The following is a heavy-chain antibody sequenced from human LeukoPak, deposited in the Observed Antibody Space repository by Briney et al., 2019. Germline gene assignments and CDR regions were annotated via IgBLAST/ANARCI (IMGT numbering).Heavy chain of an antibody. Sequence: ASVKVSCKVSGYTLTELSMHWVRQAPGKGLEWMGGFDPEDGETIYAQKFQGRVTMTTDTSTSTAYMELRSLRSDDTAVYYCARDISYYGSGSSSDYWGQGTLVTVSS. CDR2: FDPEDGET. D-gene: IGHD3-10*01. CDR1: GYTLTELS. CDR3: ARDISYYGSGSSSDY. V-gene: IGHV1-24*01. J-gene: IGHJ4*02.